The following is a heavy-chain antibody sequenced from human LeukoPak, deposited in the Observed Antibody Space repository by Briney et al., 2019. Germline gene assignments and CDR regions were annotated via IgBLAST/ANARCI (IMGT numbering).Heavy chain of an antibody. D-gene: IGHD1-26*01. Sequence: ASVKVSCKASGYTFLNYGVSWVRQAPGQGLEWMGWISTYNGDTNYAQKFQGRVTMTTDTSTSTAYMELRSLRSDDTAVYYCARDPQQLVGATGGGFNFWGQGTLVTVSS. CDR2: ISTYNGDT. CDR1: GYTFLNYG. CDR3: ARDPQQLVGATGGGFNF. V-gene: IGHV1-18*01. J-gene: IGHJ4*02.